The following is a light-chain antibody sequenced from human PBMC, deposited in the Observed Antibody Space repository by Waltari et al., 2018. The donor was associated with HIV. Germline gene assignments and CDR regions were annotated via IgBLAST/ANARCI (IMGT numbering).Light chain of an antibody. CDR3: CSYAGSSIMV. CDR2: EGS. Sequence: QSALTQPASVSGSPGQSITISCTGTSSDVGSYSLVSWYQQHPGKAPKLMIYEGSKRPSGVSNRCSGSKSGNTASLTISGLQAEDEADYNCCSYAGSSIMVFGGGTKLTVL. V-gene: IGLV2-23*01. CDR1: SSDVGSYSL. J-gene: IGLJ2*01.